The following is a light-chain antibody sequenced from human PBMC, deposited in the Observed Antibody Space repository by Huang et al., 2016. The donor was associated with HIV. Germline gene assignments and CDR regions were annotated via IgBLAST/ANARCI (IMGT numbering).Light chain of an antibody. CDR3: QQYHNWPYT. J-gene: IGKJ2*01. V-gene: IGKV3-15*01. CDR2: GAS. CDR1: HSVATN. Sequence: EIIMTQSLATLSLSPGEGASLSCRANHSVATNLAWYLHRPGQSPRILIVGASTRASGLPGRFSGSGSGTQFTLTVSGLQSEDFAVYYCQQYHNWPYTFGQGTKLEI.